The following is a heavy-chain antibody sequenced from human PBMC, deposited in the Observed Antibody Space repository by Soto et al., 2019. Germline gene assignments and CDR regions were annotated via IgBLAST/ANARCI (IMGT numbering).Heavy chain of an antibody. J-gene: IGHJ6*02. Sequence: LSLTCAVSGGSISSSNWWSWVRQPPGKGLEWIGEIYHSGSTNYNPSLKSRVTISVDKSKNQFSLKLSSVTAADTAVYYCASSLTEYYDFSSGYLRYGMDVRGQGTTVTVSS. V-gene: IGHV4-4*02. CDR3: ASSLTEYYDFSSGYLRYGMDV. CDR1: GGSISSSNW. CDR2: IYHSGST. D-gene: IGHD3-3*01.